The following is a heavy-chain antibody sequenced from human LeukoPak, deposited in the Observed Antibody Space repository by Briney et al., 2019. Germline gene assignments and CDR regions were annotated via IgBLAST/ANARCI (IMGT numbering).Heavy chain of an antibody. CDR3: ARYAPRVPAAQYYFDY. Sequence: SETLSLTCTVSGGSISSYYWSWIRQPPGKGLEWIGYIYYSGSTNYNPSLKSRVTISVDTSKNQFSLKLSSVTAADTAVYYCARYAPRVPAAQYYFDYWGQGTLVTVSS. V-gene: IGHV4-59*08. CDR1: GGSISSYY. CDR2: IYYSGST. J-gene: IGHJ4*02. D-gene: IGHD2-2*01.